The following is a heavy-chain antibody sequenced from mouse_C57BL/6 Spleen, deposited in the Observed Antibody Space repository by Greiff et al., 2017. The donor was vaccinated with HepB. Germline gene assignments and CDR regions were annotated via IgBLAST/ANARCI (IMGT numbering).Heavy chain of an antibody. CDR2: IDPSDRYT. J-gene: IGHJ4*01. CDR3: ARCGVLEERYYAMDY. V-gene: IGHV1-69*01. Sequence: QVQLQQPGAELVMPGASVKLSCKASGYTFTSYWMHWVKQRPGQGLAWIGEIDPSDRYTNYNQKFKCKSTLTVDKSSSTAYMQLSGLTSEDSAVYYCARCGVLEERYYAMDYWGQGTSVTVSS. CDR1: GYTFTSYW.